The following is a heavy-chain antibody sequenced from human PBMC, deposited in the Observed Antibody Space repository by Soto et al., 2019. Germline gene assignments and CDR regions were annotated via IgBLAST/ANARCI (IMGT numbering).Heavy chain of an antibody. Sequence: SGPTLFNPTHTLTLTFTFSVFSLSTRSICLILIRHYPGNALELLALINWDDDKYYNTSLKTRLTISKDTYKNQVVLTTTNMDPVDTDTYSCARIPGYYGSTSYTLFDYWGQGTLVTVSS. D-gene: IGHD3-10*01. V-gene: IGHV2-70*01. CDR3: ARIPGYYGSTSYTLFDY. J-gene: IGHJ4*02. CDR2: INWDDDK. CDR1: VFSLSTRSIC.